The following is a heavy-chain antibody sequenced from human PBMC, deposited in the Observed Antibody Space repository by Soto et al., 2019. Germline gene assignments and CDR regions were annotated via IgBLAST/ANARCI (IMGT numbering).Heavy chain of an antibody. J-gene: IGHJ3*02. CDR1: GFTFSSYS. Sequence: EEQLVESGGGLVQPGGSLRLSCAASGFTFSSYSLSWVRQAPGKGLEWIAYIDTSGRATGYAESVKGRFAVSRDNARDISYLQVNSLRGEDTAVYYSARDFLTGDYREAFDIWGQGTMVTVSS. CDR2: IDTSGRAT. V-gene: IGHV3-48*01. D-gene: IGHD7-27*01. CDR3: ARDFLTGDYREAFDI.